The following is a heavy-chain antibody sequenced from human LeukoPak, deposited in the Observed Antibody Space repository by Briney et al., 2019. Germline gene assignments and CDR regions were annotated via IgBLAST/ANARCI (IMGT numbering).Heavy chain of an antibody. V-gene: IGHV1-46*01. CDR1: GYTFTNYL. Sequence: GASVKGSCKASGYTFTNYLIHWMRQAPGQRLEWLGIINPSSGDTSYAQNFQGRVTISRETSKTTVYMELSRLRSEDTAVYYCVRGLSGRTFDYWGEGALVTVSS. D-gene: IGHD3-10*01. CDR2: INPSSGDT. J-gene: IGHJ4*02. CDR3: VRGLSGRTFDY.